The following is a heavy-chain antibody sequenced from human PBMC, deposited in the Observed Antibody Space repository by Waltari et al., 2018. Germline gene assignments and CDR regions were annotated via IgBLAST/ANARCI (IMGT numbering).Heavy chain of an antibody. D-gene: IGHD3-22*01. CDR3: ARDAKDSSGYFNDAFDM. CDR1: GFTFRSYA. V-gene: IGHV3-30*01. Sequence: QVQLVESGGGVVQPGRSLRLSCSASGFTFRSYAVPWARQAPGKGLEWVGVISYDGSNKYYADYVKGRFTISRDNSKNTMYLQMNSLRTEDMAVYYCARDAKDSSGYFNDAFDMWGQGTMVTVS. CDR2: ISYDGSNK. J-gene: IGHJ3*02.